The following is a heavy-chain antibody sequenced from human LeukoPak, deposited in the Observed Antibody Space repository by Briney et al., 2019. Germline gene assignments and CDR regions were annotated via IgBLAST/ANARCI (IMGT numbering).Heavy chain of an antibody. J-gene: IGHJ4*02. Sequence: GGSLRLSCAASGFTFSSYAMSWVRQAPGNGVEWGSAISGSGGSTYYADSVKGRFTISRDNSKNTLYLQMNSLRAEDTAVYYCAKFLPTHIVVANYYFDYWGQGTLVTVSS. V-gene: IGHV3-23*01. CDR1: GFTFSSYA. CDR3: AKFLPTHIVVANYYFDY. CDR2: ISGSGGST. D-gene: IGHD2-21*01.